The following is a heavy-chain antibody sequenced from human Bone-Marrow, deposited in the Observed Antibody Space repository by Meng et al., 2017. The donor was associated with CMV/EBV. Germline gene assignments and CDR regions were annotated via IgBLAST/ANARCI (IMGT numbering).Heavy chain of an antibody. J-gene: IGHJ4*02. D-gene: IGHD3-10*01. CDR1: GFTFSSYW. Sequence: GESLKISCAASGFTFSSYWMSWVRQAPGKGLEWVANIKQDGSEKYYVDSVKGRFNISRDNAKNTLYLQMNSLRAEDTAVYYCAKDYGSGSWYLDYWGQGTLVTVSS. V-gene: IGHV3-7*01. CDR3: AKDYGSGSWYLDY. CDR2: IKQDGSEK.